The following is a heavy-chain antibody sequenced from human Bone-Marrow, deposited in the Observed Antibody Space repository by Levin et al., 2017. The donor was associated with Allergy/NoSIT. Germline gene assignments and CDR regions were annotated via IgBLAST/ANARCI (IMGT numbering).Heavy chain of an antibody. V-gene: IGHV4-4*02. J-gene: IGHJ4*02. CDR3: ARSFRSTGLRRGPLDY. CDR2: IYASGTT. CDR1: GASISSTYR. D-gene: IGHD3-9*01. Sequence: SETLSLTCAVSGASISSTYRWTWVRQSPGKGLEWLGEIYASGTTDYSPSLRSPNAVYNPSLTGRAVISVDKSKNQFSLKMSSVTAADTAVYYCARSFRSTGLRRGPLDYWGPGTLVTVSS.